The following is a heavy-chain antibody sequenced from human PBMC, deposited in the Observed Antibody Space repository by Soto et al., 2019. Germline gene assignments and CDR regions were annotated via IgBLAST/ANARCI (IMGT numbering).Heavy chain of an antibody. D-gene: IGHD4-17*01. J-gene: IGHJ4*02. Sequence: SPRLSCAASGFTFSSYSMNWVHQAPGKGLEWVSYISSSSSTIYYADSVKGRFTISRDNAKNSLYLQMNSLRAEDTAVYYCARDEHGDSDYFDYWGQGTLVTVSS. CDR2: ISSSSSTI. CDR3: ARDEHGDSDYFDY. CDR1: GFTFSSYS. V-gene: IGHV3-48*01.